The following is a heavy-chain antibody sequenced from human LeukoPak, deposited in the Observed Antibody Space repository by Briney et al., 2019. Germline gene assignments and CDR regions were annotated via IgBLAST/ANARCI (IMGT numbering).Heavy chain of an antibody. J-gene: IGHJ4*02. CDR2: INPNSGGT. D-gene: IGHD1-26*01. CDR1: GYTFTGYY. Sequence: ASVKVSCKASGYTFTGYYMHWVRQAPGQGLEWTGWINPNSGGTNYAQKFQGRVTMTRDTSISTAYMELSRLRSDDTAVYYCARAGRGSGSAPFDYWGQGTLVTVSS. CDR3: ARAGRGSGSAPFDY. V-gene: IGHV1-2*02.